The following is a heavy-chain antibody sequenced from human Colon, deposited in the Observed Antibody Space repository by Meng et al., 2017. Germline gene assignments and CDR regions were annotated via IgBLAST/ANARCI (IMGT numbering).Heavy chain of an antibody. V-gene: IGHV3-48*03. CDR2: ISSSGSTI. D-gene: IGHD5-24*01. CDR1: GFTFSSYE. J-gene: IGHJ4*02. CDR3: ARDDGYNVWGIDY. Sequence: GGSLRLSCADSGFTFSSYEMNWVRQAPGKGLEWVSYISSSGSTIYYADSVKGRFTISRDNAKNSLYLQMNSLRAEDTAVYYCARDDGYNVWGIDYWGQGTLVTVSS.